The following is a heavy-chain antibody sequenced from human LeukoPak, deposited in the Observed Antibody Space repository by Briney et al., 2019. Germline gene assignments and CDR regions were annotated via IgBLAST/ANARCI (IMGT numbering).Heavy chain of an antibody. J-gene: IGHJ4*02. D-gene: IGHD6-19*01. V-gene: IGHV4-59*08. CDR1: GGSISSYY. CDR3: ARLTYGAVVH. Sequence: SETLSLTCTVSGGSISSYYWSWIRQPPGKGLEWIGYIYYSGSTNYNPSLKSRVTISVDTSKNQFSLKLSSVTAADTAVYYCARLTYGAVVHWGQGTLVTVSS. CDR2: IYYSGST.